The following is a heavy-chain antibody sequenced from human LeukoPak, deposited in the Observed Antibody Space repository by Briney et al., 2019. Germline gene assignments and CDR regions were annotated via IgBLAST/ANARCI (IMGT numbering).Heavy chain of an antibody. CDR3: ARGSGYDLFDY. J-gene: IGHJ4*02. Sequence: QPGGSLRLSCAASGLTFSSYGMHWVRQAPGKGLEWVAFIRYDGSNKYYADSVKGRFTISRDNSKNTLYLQMNSLRAEDTAVYYCARGSGYDLFDYWGQGTLVTVSS. CDR2: IRYDGSNK. V-gene: IGHV3-30*02. D-gene: IGHD5-12*01. CDR1: GLTFSSYG.